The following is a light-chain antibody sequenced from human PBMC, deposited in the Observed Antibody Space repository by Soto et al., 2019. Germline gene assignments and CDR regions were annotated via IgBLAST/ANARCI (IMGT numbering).Light chain of an antibody. V-gene: IGKV1-8*01. J-gene: IGKJ1*01. CDR3: QQYYSYPRT. CDR2: AAS. CDR1: QYITSY. Sequence: AIRMTQSPSSLSASTGDRVTITCRASQYITSYLAWYQQKPGKAPKLLIYAASTLQSGVPSRFSGSGSGTDFTLTITCLQSEDLATYYCQQYYSYPRTFGQGTKVEIK.